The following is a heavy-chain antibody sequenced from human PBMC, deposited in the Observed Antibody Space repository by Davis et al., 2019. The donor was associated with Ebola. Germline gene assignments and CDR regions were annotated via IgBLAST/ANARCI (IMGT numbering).Heavy chain of an antibody. CDR1: GGSISNGDW. V-gene: IGHV4-4*02. D-gene: IGHD2-15*01. CDR2: IFHSGTA. CDR3: ARSSGGGFNSFDP. Sequence: MPSETLSLTCAVSGGSISNGDWWSWVRQPPGKGLECIGEIFHSGTANYNPSLTSRVTLSVDKSKNQFSLTLTSVTAADTAVYYCARSSGGGFNSFDPWGRGTLVTISS. J-gene: IGHJ5*02.